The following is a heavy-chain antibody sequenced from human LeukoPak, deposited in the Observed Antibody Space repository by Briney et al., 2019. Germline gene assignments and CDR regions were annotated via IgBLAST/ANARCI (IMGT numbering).Heavy chain of an antibody. CDR3: ARGMAVAGILDY. CDR2: ISYDGSNK. D-gene: IGHD6-19*01. CDR1: GFTFSSYA. J-gene: IGHJ4*02. V-gene: IGHV3-30*04. Sequence: PGGSLRLSCAASGFTFSSYAMHWVRQAPGKGLEWVAVISYDGSNKYYADSVKGRFTISRDNSKNTLYLQMNSLRAEDTAVYYCARGMAVAGILDYWGQGTLVTVSS.